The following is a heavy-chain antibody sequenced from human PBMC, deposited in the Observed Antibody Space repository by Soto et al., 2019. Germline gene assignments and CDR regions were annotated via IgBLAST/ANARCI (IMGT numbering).Heavy chain of an antibody. CDR1: GGTFRSYA. D-gene: IGHD3-22*01. CDR2: IIPLFGTT. J-gene: IGHJ4*02. CDR3: ARGVPYYYNSSGYPIDS. V-gene: IGHV1-69*01. Sequence: QVQLVQSGAEVKKVGSSVKVSCKASGGTFRSYAINWVRQAPGQGLEWMGGIIPLFGTTKHAQKFQGRLTITADESTRTAYMELSSLRSEDTAVYYCARGVPYYYNSSGYPIDSWGQGSLVTVSS.